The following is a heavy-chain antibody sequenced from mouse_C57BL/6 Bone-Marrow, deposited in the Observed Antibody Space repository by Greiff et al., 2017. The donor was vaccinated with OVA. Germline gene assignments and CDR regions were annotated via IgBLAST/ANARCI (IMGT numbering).Heavy chain of an antibody. CDR1: GYTFTSYW. Sequence: VQLQQPGAELVKPGASVKLSCKASGYTFTSYWMHWVKQRPGQGLEWIGMIHPNSGSTNYNEKFKSKATLTVDKSSSTAYMQLSSLTSEDSAVYYCANPSNYYGSSLFDYWGQGTTLTVSS. J-gene: IGHJ2*01. D-gene: IGHD1-1*01. V-gene: IGHV1-64*01. CDR2: IHPNSGST. CDR3: ANPSNYYGSSLFDY.